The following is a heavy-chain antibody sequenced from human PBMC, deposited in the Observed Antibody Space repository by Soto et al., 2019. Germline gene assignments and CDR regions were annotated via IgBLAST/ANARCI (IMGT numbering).Heavy chain of an antibody. D-gene: IGHD6-13*01. CDR3: ATFPNIAAAGRAY. Sequence: PGGSLRLSCAASGFTFSSYWISWVRQAPGKGLEWIANIRQDGSDKNYVDSVKGRFTISRDNAKNSLYLQMNSLRVEDTAVYYCATFPNIAAAGRAYWGQGTLVTVSS. V-gene: IGHV3-7*01. CDR1: GFTFSSYW. J-gene: IGHJ4*02. CDR2: IRQDGSDK.